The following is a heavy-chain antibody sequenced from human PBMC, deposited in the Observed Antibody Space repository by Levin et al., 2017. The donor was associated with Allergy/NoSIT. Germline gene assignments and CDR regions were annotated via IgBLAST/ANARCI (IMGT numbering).Heavy chain of an antibody. CDR1: GGSISNYY. J-gene: IGHJ6*02. CDR2: IYFSGST. CDR3: ARGGIHDYYYYYGMDV. D-gene: IGHD6-13*01. V-gene: IGHV4-59*01. Sequence: PSETLSLTCTVSGGSISNYYWNWIRQPPGKGLEWIGYIYFSGSTNYNPSLRGRVTISLDKSKNQFSLEVKSVTAADTAVYYCARGGIHDYYYYYGMDVWGQGTTVTVSS.